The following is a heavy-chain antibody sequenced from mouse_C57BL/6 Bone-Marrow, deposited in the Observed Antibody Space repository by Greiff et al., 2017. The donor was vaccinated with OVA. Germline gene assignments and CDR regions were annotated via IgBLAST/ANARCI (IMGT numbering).Heavy chain of an antibody. CDR2: ISYDGSN. CDR3: ARAHYGYAWFAY. CDR1: GYSITSGYY. V-gene: IGHV3-6*01. Sequence: ESGPGLVKPSQSLSLTCSVTGYSITSGYYWNWIRQFPGNKLEWMGYISYDGSNNYNPSLKNRISITRDTSTNQFYLKLNSVTAEDTATYYCARAHYGYAWFAYWGQGTLVTVSA. D-gene: IGHD2-2*01. J-gene: IGHJ3*01.